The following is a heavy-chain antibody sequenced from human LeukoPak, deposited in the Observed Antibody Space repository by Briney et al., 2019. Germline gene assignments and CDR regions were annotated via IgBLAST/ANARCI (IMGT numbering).Heavy chain of an antibody. V-gene: IGHV1-2*02. D-gene: IGHD3-3*01. Sequence: GASVKVSCKASGYSFASYGISWVRQAPGQGLEWMGWINPNSGGTNYAQKFQGRVTMTRDTSITTAYMELSRLRSDDTAVYYCARDSRFLKDAFDIWGQGTMVTVSS. CDR2: INPNSGGT. CDR1: GYSFASYG. CDR3: ARDSRFLKDAFDI. J-gene: IGHJ3*02.